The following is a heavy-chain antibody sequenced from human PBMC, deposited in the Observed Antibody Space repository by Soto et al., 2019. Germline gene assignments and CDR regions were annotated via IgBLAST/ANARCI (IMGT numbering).Heavy chain of an antibody. D-gene: IGHD6-6*01. V-gene: IGHV3-30*18. Sequence: GGSLRLSCAASGFTFSSYGMHWVRQAPGKGLEWVAVISYDGSNKYYADSVKGRFTISRDNSKNTLYLQMNSLRAEDTAVYYCAKEVRGIAARPNWFDPWGQGTLVTVSS. CDR1: GFTFSSYG. CDR2: ISYDGSNK. J-gene: IGHJ5*02. CDR3: AKEVRGIAARPNWFDP.